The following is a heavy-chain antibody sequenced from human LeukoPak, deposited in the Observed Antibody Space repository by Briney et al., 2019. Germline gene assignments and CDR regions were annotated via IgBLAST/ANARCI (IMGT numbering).Heavy chain of an antibody. CDR1: GFTFSSYG. V-gene: IGHV3-33*06. D-gene: IGHD1-26*01. Sequence: GGSLRLSCAASGFTFSSYGMHWVRHGPGTGLEWVAVIWYDGSNKYYADSVKGRFTISRDNSKNTLYLQMNSLRAEDTAVYYCAKDDGGSSYFDYWGQGTLVTVSS. CDR2: IWYDGSNK. CDR3: AKDDGGSSYFDY. J-gene: IGHJ4*02.